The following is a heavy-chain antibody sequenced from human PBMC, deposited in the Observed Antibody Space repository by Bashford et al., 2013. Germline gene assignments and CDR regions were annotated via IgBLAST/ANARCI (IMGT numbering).Heavy chain of an antibody. J-gene: IGHJ4*02. V-gene: IGHV4-39*01. CDR2: IYYSGST. CDR1: GGSISSSSYY. Sequence: SETLSLTCTVSGGSISSSSYYWGWIRQPPGKGLEWIGSIYYSGSTYYNPSLKSRVTISVDTSKNQFSLKLSSVTAADTAVYYCARLNRLDLKHYWGQGTLVTVSS. CDR3: ARLNRLDLKHY. D-gene: IGHD1-14*01.